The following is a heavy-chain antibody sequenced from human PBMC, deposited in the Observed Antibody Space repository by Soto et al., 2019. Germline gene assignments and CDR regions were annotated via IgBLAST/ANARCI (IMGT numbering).Heavy chain of an antibody. J-gene: IGHJ5*02. CDR2: IGTLSDT. CDR3: ARGRSFSYDSTPPPMFDP. V-gene: IGHV3-13*01. D-gene: IGHD3-10*01. CDR1: GCAFSTFD. Sequence: GSLRRSGAVSGCAFSTFDIHWVRQAPGKGLEWVSGIGTLSDTFYAASVQGRFTISRQNAKNSVYLQMNSLRAGDTAFYYCARGRSFSYDSTPPPMFDPWGQGTLVTV.